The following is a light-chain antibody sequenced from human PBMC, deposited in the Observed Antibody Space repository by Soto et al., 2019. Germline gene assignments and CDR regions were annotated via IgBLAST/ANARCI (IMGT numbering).Light chain of an antibody. J-gene: IGKJ4*01. CDR3: QQYTVWPLS. CDR1: QSVSSN. CDR2: VAS. Sequence: EIVMTQSPATLSVSPGERATLSCRASQSVSSNLAWYQQKPGQTPNLLIYVASTRATGIPARFSGSGSGTEFTLTISSLQSEDFAVYYCQQYTVWPLSFGGGTKVEFK. V-gene: IGKV3-15*01.